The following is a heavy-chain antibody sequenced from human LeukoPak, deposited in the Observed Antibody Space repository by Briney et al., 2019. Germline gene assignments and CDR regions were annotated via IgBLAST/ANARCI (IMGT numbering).Heavy chain of an antibody. CDR1: GYSISSGYY. V-gene: IGHV4-38-2*02. Sequence: SETLSLTCTVSGYSISSGYYWGWIRQPPGKGLEWIGSIYHSGSTYYNPSLKGRVTISVDTSKNQFSLKLSSVTAADTAVYYCASTDSSGYKVDYWGQGTLVTVSS. CDR3: ASTDSSGYKVDY. J-gene: IGHJ4*02. D-gene: IGHD3-22*01. CDR2: IYHSGST.